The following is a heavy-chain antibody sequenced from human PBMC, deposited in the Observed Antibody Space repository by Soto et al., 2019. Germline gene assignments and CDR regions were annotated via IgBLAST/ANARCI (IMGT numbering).Heavy chain of an antibody. V-gene: IGHV3-64D*06. CDR1: GFTFNSYA. J-gene: IGHJ4*02. CDR3: VKEGYMRSDWYGQFDY. CDR2: ISSYGADT. D-gene: IGHD6-19*01. Sequence: GGSLRLSCSASGFTFNSYAMHWGRQAPGKGLEFVSAISSYGADTYYADSVKGRFAISRDNSKNTLYLQMSSLRAEDTALYYCVKEGYMRSDWYGQFDYWGQGALVTVSS.